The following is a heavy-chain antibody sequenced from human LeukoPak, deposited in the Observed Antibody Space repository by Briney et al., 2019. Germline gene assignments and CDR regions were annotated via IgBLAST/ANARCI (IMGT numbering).Heavy chain of an antibody. D-gene: IGHD3-22*01. CDR3: ARGTYGYYDSSGYYSNWFAP. CDR1: GGSISSYY. Sequence: ASETLSLTCTVSGGSISSYYWSWIRQPPGKGLEWIGDIYYSGSTNYNPSLKSRVTISVDTSKNQFSLKLSSVTAADTAVYYCARGTYGYYDSSGYYSNWFAPWGQGTLVTVSS. J-gene: IGHJ5*02. CDR2: IYYSGST. V-gene: IGHV4-59*01.